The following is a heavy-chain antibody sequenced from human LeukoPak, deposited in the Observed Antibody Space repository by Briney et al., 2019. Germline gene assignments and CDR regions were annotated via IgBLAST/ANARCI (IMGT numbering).Heavy chain of an antibody. D-gene: IGHD3-22*01. J-gene: IGHJ3*02. Sequence: PSETLSLTCTVSGGSISSYYWSWIRQPPGKGLEWIGYIYYSGSTNYNPSLKSRVTISVDTSKNQFSLKLSSVTAADTAVYHCASYYDSSGYYGDAFDIWGQGTMVTVSS. CDR2: IYYSGST. CDR1: GGSISSYY. V-gene: IGHV4-59*01. CDR3: ASYYDSSGYYGDAFDI.